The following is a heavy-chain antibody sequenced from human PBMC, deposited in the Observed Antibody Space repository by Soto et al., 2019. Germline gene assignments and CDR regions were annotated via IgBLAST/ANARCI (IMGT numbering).Heavy chain of an antibody. Sequence: ASVKVSCKASGYTFTSYDINWVRQATGQGLEWMGWMNPNSGNTGYAQKFQGRVTMTRNTSISTAYMELSSLGSEDTAVYYCARGRFRYYYGSGSYYTPGEAGMNYWGQGTLVTVSS. CDR2: MNPNSGNT. V-gene: IGHV1-8*01. CDR3: ARGRFRYYYGSGSYYTPGEAGMNY. D-gene: IGHD3-10*01. J-gene: IGHJ4*02. CDR1: GYTFTSYD.